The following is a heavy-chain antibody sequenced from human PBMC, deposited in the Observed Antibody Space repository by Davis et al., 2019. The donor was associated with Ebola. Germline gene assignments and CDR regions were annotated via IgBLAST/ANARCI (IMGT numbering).Heavy chain of an antibody. CDR3: ARVGYTAQRYYYYYMDV. CDR1: GGSISSGDYY. Sequence: SETLSLTCTVSGGSISSGDYYWSWIRQPPGKGLEWIGYIYYSGSTYYNPSLKSRVTISVDTSKNQFSLKLSSVTAADTAVYYCARVGYTAQRYYYYYMDVWGKGTTVTVSS. D-gene: IGHD1-1*01. J-gene: IGHJ6*03. V-gene: IGHV4-30-4*02. CDR2: IYYSGST.